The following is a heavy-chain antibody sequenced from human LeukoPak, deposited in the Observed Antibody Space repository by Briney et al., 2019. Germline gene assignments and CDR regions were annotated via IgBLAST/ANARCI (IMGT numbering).Heavy chain of an antibody. V-gene: IGHV1-8*01. J-gene: IGHJ6*03. CDR3: ARWAKTESEWLRFHYYYYYYMDV. D-gene: IGHD5-12*01. CDR2: MNPNSGNT. CDR1: GYTFTSYD. Sequence: ASVKVSCKASGYTFTSYDINWVRQATGQGLEWMGWMNPNSGNTGYAQKFQGRVTMTRNTSISTAYMELSSLRSEDTAVYYCARWAKTESEWLRFHYYYYYYMDVWGKGTTVTISS.